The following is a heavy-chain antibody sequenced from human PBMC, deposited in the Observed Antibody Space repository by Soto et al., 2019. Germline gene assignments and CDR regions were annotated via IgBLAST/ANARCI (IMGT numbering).Heavy chain of an antibody. D-gene: IGHD2-2*01. J-gene: IGHJ4*02. Sequence: QVQLVQSGAEVKKPGASVKVSCKASGYTFTSYAMHWVRQAPGQRLEWMGWINAGNGNTKYSQKFQGRVTITMDTSASTAYMELSSMRSEYTAVYYCARAPCITSCPHYWVQGNLVNVSS. CDR3: ARAPCITSCPHY. V-gene: IGHV1-3*01. CDR2: INAGNGNT. CDR1: GYTFTSYA.